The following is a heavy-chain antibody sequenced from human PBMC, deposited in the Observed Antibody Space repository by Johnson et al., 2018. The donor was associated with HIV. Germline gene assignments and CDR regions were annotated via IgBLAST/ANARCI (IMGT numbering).Heavy chain of an antibody. J-gene: IGHJ3*02. Sequence: EVQLVESGGGLVQPGGSLRLSCAASGFTLSNHWMSWVRQAPGKGLEYVANVNQDGSAKFYVDSVKGRFTISRDNAKNSLYLQMNSLRAEDTAVYYCARDGTTGPSGDAYDIWGQGTMVTVSS. CDR3: ARDGTTGPSGDAYDI. CDR2: VNQDGSAK. D-gene: IGHD4-17*01. CDR1: GFTLSNHW. V-gene: IGHV3-7*01.